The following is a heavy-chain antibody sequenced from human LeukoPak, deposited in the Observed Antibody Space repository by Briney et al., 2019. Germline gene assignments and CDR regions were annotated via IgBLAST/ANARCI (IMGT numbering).Heavy chain of an antibody. CDR1: GGSLSGYY. Sequence: SETLSLTCAVYGGSLSGYYWSWIRQPPGKGLEWIGEINHSGSTNYNPSLKSRVAISVDTSKNQFSLKLSSVTAADTAVYYCARGVDSSGYYVDYWGQGTLVTVSS. CDR3: ARGVDSSGYYVDY. J-gene: IGHJ4*02. D-gene: IGHD3-22*01. CDR2: INHSGST. V-gene: IGHV4-34*01.